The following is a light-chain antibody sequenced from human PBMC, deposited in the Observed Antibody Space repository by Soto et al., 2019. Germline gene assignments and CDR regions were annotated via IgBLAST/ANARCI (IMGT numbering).Light chain of an antibody. V-gene: IGKV3-15*01. Sequence: EKVMTQSPATLSLSPVDRATLSCRASQSVSSNLAWYQQKPGQAPRLLIYGASSRATGIPVRFSGSGSGTEFTLTISSLQSEDFAVYYCQQYNNWPLTFGQGTRLEIK. J-gene: IGKJ5*01. CDR1: QSVSSN. CDR2: GAS. CDR3: QQYNNWPLT.